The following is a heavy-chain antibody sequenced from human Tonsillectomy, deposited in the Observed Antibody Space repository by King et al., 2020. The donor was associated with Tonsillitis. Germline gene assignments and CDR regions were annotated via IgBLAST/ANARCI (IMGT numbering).Heavy chain of an antibody. D-gene: IGHD1-26*01. CDR3: ARSVSGSFDY. J-gene: IGHJ4*02. Sequence: QLQESGPGVVKPSETLSLTCTVSGGSISSSDHYWAWIRKPPGKGLEWIGYMCYSGTIFYNPSLKSRVTISGGTSGNRFSLKLSSVTAADTAVYFCARSVSGSFDYWGQGALVTVSS. V-gene: IGHV4-39*01. CDR1: GGSISSSDHY. CDR2: MCYSGTI.